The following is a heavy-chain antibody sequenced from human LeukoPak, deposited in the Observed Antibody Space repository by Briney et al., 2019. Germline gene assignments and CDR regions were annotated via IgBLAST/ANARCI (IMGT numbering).Heavy chain of an antibody. D-gene: IGHD5-12*01. CDR1: GFTFSSYE. CDR3: ARAGYSMDIEYFQH. V-gene: IGHV3-48*03. CDR2: ISNSGTAI. Sequence: PGGSLRLSCAASGFTFSSYEMNWVRQAPGKGLEWVSYISNSGTAIYYADSVKGRFTISRDNAKSSLYLQMNSLRAEDTAVYYCARAGYSMDIEYFQHWGQGTLVTVSS. J-gene: IGHJ1*01.